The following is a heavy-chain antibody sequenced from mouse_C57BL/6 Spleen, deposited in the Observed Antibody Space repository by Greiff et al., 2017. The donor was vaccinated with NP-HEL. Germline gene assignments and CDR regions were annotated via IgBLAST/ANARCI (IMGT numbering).Heavy chain of an antibody. CDR2: IYPGDGDT. D-gene: IGHD3-2*02. Sequence: VQLQQSGPELVKPGASVKISCKASGYAFSSSWMNWVKQRPGKGLEWIGRIYPGDGDTKYNGKFKGKATLTADKSSSTAYMQLSSLTSEDSAVYFCARQDSSGPWFAYWGQGTLVTVSA. CDR1: GYAFSSSW. J-gene: IGHJ3*01. CDR3: ARQDSSGPWFAY. V-gene: IGHV1-82*01.